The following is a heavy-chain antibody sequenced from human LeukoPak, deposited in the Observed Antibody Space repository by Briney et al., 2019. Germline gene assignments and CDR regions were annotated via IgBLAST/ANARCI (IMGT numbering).Heavy chain of an antibody. D-gene: IGHD4-17*01. V-gene: IGHV3-9*01. J-gene: IGHJ3*02. CDR1: GFTFDDYA. CDR3: AKDLFTVTTGGAFDI. Sequence: PGRSLRLSCAASGFTFDDYAVHWVRQAPGKGLEWVSGISWNSGSIGYADSVKGRFTISRDNAKNSLYLQMNSLRAEDTALYYCAKDLFTVTTGGAFDIWGQGTMVTVSS. CDR2: ISWNSGSI.